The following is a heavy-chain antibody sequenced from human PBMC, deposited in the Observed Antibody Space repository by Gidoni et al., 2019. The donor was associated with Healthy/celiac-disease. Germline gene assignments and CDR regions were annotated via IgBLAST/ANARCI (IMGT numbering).Heavy chain of an antibody. Sequence: QVQLVQSGAEVKKPGASVKVSCKASGYTSTGYSMQWVRQAPGQGLEWMGWINPNSGGTNYAQKFQGWVTMTRDTSISTAYMELSRLRSDDTAVYYCARGSEVELVGVDSSSWYAPIDYWGQGTLVTVSS. CDR3: ARGSEVELVGVDSSSWYAPIDY. CDR1: GYTSTGYS. D-gene: IGHD6-13*01. CDR2: INPNSGGT. V-gene: IGHV1-2*04. J-gene: IGHJ4*02.